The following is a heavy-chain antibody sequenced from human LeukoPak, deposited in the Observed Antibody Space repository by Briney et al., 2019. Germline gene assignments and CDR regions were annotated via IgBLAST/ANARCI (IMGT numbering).Heavy chain of an antibody. Sequence: GGSLRLSCAASGFTFSSYEMNWVRQAPGKGLEWVSYISSSGATIYYADSVKGRFTISRDNSKNTLYLQMNSLRAEDTAVYYCAREAPDCSGGSCYSMDYWGQGTLVTVSS. CDR3: AREAPDCSGGSCYSMDY. J-gene: IGHJ4*02. CDR1: GFTFSSYE. V-gene: IGHV3-48*03. D-gene: IGHD2-15*01. CDR2: ISSSGATI.